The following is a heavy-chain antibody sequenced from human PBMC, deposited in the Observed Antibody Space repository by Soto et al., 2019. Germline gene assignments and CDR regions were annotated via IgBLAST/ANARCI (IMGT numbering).Heavy chain of an antibody. CDR1: GFTFSSYG. CDR3: AREGGSYSEDYGMDV. D-gene: IGHD1-26*01. J-gene: IGHJ6*02. Sequence: GGSLRLSCAASGFTFSSYGMHWVRQAPGKGLEWVAVIWYDGSNKYYADSVKGRFTISRDNSKNTLYLQMNSLRAEETAVYYCAREGGSYSEDYGMDVWGQGTTVTVSS. CDR2: IWYDGSNK. V-gene: IGHV3-33*01.